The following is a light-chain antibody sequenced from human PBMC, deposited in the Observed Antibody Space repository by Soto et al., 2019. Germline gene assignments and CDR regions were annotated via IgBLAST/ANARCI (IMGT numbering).Light chain of an antibody. Sequence: DIQMTQSPSTLSASVGDRVTITCRASQSVSSWLAWYQQKPGKAPNLLIYKASSLESGVPSRFSGSGSGTEFTLAISSLQPEDSATYYCLQDINYPWTFGQGTKVDNK. CDR1: QSVSSW. CDR3: LQDINYPWT. CDR2: KAS. J-gene: IGKJ1*01. V-gene: IGKV1-5*03.